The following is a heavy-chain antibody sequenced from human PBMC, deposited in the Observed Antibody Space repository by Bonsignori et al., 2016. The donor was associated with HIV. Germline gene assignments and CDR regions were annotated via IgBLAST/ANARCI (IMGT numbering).Heavy chain of an antibody. CDR3: AKVGIAVVVIPYYFDY. J-gene: IGHJ4*02. D-gene: IGHD2-21*01. Sequence: GESLKISCAASGFTFSSYAMSWVRQAPGKGLEWVSAISGSGGSTYYADSVKGRFTISRDNSKNTLYLQMNSLRAEDTAVYYCAKVGIAVVVIPYYFDYWGQGTLVTVSS. V-gene: IGHV3-23*01. CDR1: GFTFSSYA. CDR2: ISGSGGST.